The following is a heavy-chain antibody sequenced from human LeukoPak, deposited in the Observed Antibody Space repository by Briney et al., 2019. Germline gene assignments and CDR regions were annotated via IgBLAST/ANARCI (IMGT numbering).Heavy chain of an antibody. CDR3: ARLVGFGELLNNWFDP. D-gene: IGHD3-10*01. CDR1: GYSFTSYW. J-gene: IGHJ5*02. V-gene: IGHV5-51*01. Sequence: GESLKISCKGSGYSFTSYWIGWVRQMPGKGLEWIGIIYPGDSDTRYSPSFQGQVTISADKSISTAYLQWSSLKASDTAMYYCARLVGFGELLNNWFDPRGQGTLVTVSS. CDR2: IYPGDSDT.